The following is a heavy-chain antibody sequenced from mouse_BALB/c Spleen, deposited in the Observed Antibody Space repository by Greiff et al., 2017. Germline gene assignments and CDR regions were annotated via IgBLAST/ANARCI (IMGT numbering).Heavy chain of an antibody. D-gene: IGHD2-1*01. J-gene: IGHJ4*01. CDR3: AREGGNSPMDY. CDR2: ISSGGSYT. CDR1: GFTFSSYA. Sequence: EVKVVESGGGLVKPGGSLKLSCAASGFTFSSYAMSWVRQSPEKRLEWVAEISSGGSYTYYPDTVTGRFTISRDNAKNTLYLEMSSLRSEDTAMYYCAREGGNSPMDYWGQGTSVTVSS. V-gene: IGHV5-9-4*01.